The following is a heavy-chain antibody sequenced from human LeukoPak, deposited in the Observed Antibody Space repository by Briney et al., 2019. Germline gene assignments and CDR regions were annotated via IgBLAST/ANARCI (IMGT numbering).Heavy chain of an antibody. Sequence: PSETLSLTCTVSSGSISGGDYWWGWIRQPPGKEREWIGSVNYSGTTYYSPSLKSRVTVSVDTSNNQFSLRLSSVTAADTAVYYCARRDQYVSSDYWGQGTLVTVSS. CDR2: VNYSGTT. CDR3: ARRDQYVSSDY. CDR1: SGSISGGDYW. J-gene: IGHJ4*02. D-gene: IGHD3-16*01. V-gene: IGHV4-39*01.